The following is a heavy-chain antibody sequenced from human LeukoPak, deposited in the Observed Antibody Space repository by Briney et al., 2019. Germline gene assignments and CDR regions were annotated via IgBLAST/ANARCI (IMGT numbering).Heavy chain of an antibody. CDR1: GGSISSGSYY. CDR2: IYTSGST. D-gene: IGHD3-22*01. J-gene: IGHJ4*02. Sequence: PSQTLSLTCTVSGGSISSGSYYWSWIRQPAGKGLEWIGRIYTSGSTNYNPSLKSRVTISVDTSKNQFSLKLSSVTAADTAVYYCARERDSSGYYPSTPGIWGQGTLATVSS. V-gene: IGHV4-61*02. CDR3: ARERDSSGYYPSTPGI.